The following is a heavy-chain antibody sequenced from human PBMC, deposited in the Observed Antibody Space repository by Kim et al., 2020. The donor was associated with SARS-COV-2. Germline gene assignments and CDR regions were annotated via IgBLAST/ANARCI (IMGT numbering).Heavy chain of an antibody. CDR2: IVVGSGNT. J-gene: IGHJ4*02. CDR1: GFTFTSSA. V-gene: IGHV1-58*01. CDR3: AADRLYDYNWNYLPRGDY. Sequence: SVKVSCKASGFTFTSSAVQWVRQARGQRLEWIGWIVVGSGNTNYAQKFQERVTITRDRSTSTAYMELSSLRSEDTAVYYCAADRLYDYNWNYLPRGDYWGQGTLVTVSS. D-gene: IGHD1-7*01.